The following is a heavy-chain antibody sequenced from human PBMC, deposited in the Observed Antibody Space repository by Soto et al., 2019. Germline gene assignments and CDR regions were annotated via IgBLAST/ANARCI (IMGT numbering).Heavy chain of an antibody. Sequence: QVQLVQSGAEVKKPGASVKVSCKASGYTFTSYGISWVRQAHGQGLEWMGWINPYNGNTKYAQKLQGRVTTTTDTSASTAYMELRSLRSDDTAVYYCARDAAVGLFDYWGQGTLVTVSS. V-gene: IGHV1-18*01. CDR2: INPYNGNT. CDR1: GYTFTSYG. D-gene: IGHD1-26*01. J-gene: IGHJ4*02. CDR3: ARDAAVGLFDY.